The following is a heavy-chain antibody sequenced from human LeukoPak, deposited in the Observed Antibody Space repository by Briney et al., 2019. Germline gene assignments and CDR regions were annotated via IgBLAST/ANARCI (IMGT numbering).Heavy chain of an antibody. CDR3: ARLNCGGDCLYYYYYMDV. J-gene: IGHJ6*03. Sequence: PPGGAPRVSSAAPGFTLSSNYKSWGPPAPGEGLEGVSVFYNGGSTYYADSVKGRFTISRDNSKNTLYLQMNSLRAEDTAVYYCARLNCGGDCLYYYYYMDVWGKGTTVTVSS. V-gene: IGHV3-53*05. D-gene: IGHD2-21*01. CDR2: FYNGGST. CDR1: GFTLSSNY.